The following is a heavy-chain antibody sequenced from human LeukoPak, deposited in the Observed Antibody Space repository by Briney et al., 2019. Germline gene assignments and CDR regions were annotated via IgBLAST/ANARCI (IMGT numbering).Heavy chain of an antibody. CDR3: ARDQAAGDSPFDY. CDR2: IPYDGSNK. Sequence: PGGSLRLSCAASGFTFSSYAMHWVRQAPGKGLEWVAVIPYDGSNKYYADSVKGRFTISRDNSKNTLYLQMNSLRAEDTAVYYCARDQAAGDSPFDYWGQGTLVTVSS. CDR1: GFTFSSYA. V-gene: IGHV3-30-3*01. J-gene: IGHJ4*02. D-gene: IGHD4-17*01.